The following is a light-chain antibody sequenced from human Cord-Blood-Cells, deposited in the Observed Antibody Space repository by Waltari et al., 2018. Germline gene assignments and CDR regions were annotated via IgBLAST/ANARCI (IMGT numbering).Light chain of an antibody. V-gene: IGLV3-1*01. J-gene: IGLJ2*01. CDR3: QAWDSSTVV. CDR2: QDS. Sequence: SYELTQPTSVSVSPGQTARITCLGDKLGDKPASWYQQKPAQSPVLVIYQDSKRPSGRPERFSGSNSGNTATLTISGTQARDEADYYCQAWDSSTVVFGGGTKLTVL. CDR1: KLGDKP.